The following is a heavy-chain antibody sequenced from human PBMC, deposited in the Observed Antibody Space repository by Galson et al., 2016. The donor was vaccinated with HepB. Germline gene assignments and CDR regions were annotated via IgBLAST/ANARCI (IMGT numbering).Heavy chain of an antibody. CDR1: GFTFSSYD. CDR3: VREILLVVGYYGMDG. D-gene: IGHD5-18*01. J-gene: IGHJ6*02. V-gene: IGHV3-13*01. CDR2: IDTAGGT. Sequence: SLRLSCAASGFTFSSYDMHWVRQATGRGLEWVSGIDTAGGTSYLGSVKGRFTISRENAKNSLYLQMNSLRVGDTAVYHCVREILLVVGYYGMDGWGQGTTVTVSS.